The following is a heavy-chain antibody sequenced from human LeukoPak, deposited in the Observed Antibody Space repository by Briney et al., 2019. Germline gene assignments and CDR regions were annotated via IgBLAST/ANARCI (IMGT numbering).Heavy chain of an antibody. J-gene: IGHJ6*03. Sequence: SETLSLTCVVYGESFSGYYWGWIRQPPGKGLEWIGSIYYSGSTYYNPSLKSRVTISVDTSKNQFSLKLSSVTAADTAVYYCANSGTVYYYYYMDVWGKGTTVTVSS. D-gene: IGHD2-2*01. CDR1: GESFSGYY. V-gene: IGHV4-34*01. CDR2: IYYSGST. CDR3: ANSGTVYYYYYMDV.